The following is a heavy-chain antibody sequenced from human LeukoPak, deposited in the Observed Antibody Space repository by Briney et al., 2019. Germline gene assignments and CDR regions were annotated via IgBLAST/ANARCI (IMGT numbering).Heavy chain of an antibody. CDR3: ARRKRITIFGVVKSPTSYWYFDL. CDR2: IYHSGST. J-gene: IGHJ2*01. Sequence: SQTLSLTCAVSGGSISSGGYSWSWIRQPPGKGLEWIGYIYHSGSTYYNPSLKSRVTISVDTSKNQFSLKLSSVTAADTAVYYCARRKRITIFGVVKSPTSYWYFDLWGRGTLVTVSS. D-gene: IGHD3-3*01. V-gene: IGHV4-30-2*03. CDR1: GGSISSGGYS.